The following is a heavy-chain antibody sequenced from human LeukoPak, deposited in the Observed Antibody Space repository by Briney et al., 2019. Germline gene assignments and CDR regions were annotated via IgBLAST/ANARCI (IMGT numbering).Heavy chain of an antibody. V-gene: IGHV1-46*01. J-gene: IGHJ4*02. CDR2: INPSGGST. D-gene: IGHD6-13*01. CDR3: ARVLQGSSWQYYFDY. CDR1: GYTFTSYY. Sequence: ASVKVSCKASGYTFTSYYMHWVRQAPGQGLEWMGIINPSGGSTSYAQKFQGRVTMTRDMSTSTVYMELSSLRSEDTAVYYCARVLQGSSWQYYFDYWGQGTLVTVSS.